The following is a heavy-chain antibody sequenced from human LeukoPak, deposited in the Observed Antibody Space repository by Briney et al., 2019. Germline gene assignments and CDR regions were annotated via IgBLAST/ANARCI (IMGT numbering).Heavy chain of an antibody. CDR2: IYPGDSGP. CDR1: GYIFTSYC. D-gene: IGHD1-26*01. CDR3: GMSGDRVPLQDDVFDV. Sequence: GESLKISCKVSGYIFTSYCIGWVRQMPGKGLEWMGIIYPGDSGPTYSPSFQGQVTISVDKSINTAYLQWSSLQASDTAMYYCGMSGDRVPLQDDVFDVWGQGTMVIVST. J-gene: IGHJ3*01. V-gene: IGHV5-51*01.